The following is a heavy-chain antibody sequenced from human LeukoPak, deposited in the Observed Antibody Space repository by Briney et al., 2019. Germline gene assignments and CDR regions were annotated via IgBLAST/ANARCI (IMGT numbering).Heavy chain of an antibody. CDR1: GFTFSSYS. CDR2: ISSSSSTI. V-gene: IGHV3-48*02. D-gene: IGHD6-13*01. CDR3: ARAPPIAAAGTVDY. Sequence: GGSLRLSCAASGFTFSSYSMNWVRQAPGKGLEWVSYISSSSSTIYYADSVKGRFTISRDNAKNSLYLQMNSLGDEDTAVYYCARAPPIAAAGTVDYWGQGTLVTASS. J-gene: IGHJ4*02.